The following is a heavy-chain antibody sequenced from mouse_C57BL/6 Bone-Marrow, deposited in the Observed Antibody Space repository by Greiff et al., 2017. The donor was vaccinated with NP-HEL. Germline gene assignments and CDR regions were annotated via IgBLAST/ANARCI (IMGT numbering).Heavy chain of an antibody. CDR3: ARLPFMDY. V-gene: IGHV5-12*01. J-gene: IGHJ4*01. Sequence: EVKLMESGGGLVQPGGSLKLSCAASGFTFSDYYMYWVRQTPEKRLEWVAYISNGGGSTYYPDTVKGRFTISRDNAKNTLYLQMSRLKSEDTAMYYCARLPFMDYWGQGTSDTVSS. CDR2: ISNGGGST. CDR1: GFTFSDYY.